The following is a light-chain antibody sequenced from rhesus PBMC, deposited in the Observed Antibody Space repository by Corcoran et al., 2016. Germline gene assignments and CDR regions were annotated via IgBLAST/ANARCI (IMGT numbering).Light chain of an antibody. V-gene: IGKV1-94*01. CDR3: LQDYTTPYS. J-gene: IGKJ2*01. Sequence: DIQMTQSPSSLSASVGDRVTVTCRASQGINKELSWYQQKPGKAPTLLIYAAYSLEPGLSSRFSVRGAVTAYTLTISSLQPEDVATYYCLQDYTTPYSFGQGTKVEIK. CDR1: QGINKE. CDR2: AAY.